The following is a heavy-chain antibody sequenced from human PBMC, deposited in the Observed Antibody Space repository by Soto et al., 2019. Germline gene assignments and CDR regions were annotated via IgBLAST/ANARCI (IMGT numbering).Heavy chain of an antibody. Sequence: QLQLQESGPGLVKPSETLSLTCTVSGGSISSSSYYWGWIRQPPGKGLEWIGSIYYSGSTYYNPALKSRVTISVDTSKNQFPLKLSSVTAADTAVYYWGGGVFPNAFDIWGQGTMVTVSS. CDR2: IYYSGST. J-gene: IGHJ3*02. V-gene: IGHV4-39*01. CDR3: GGGVFPNAFDI. CDR1: GGSISSSSYY. D-gene: IGHD2-21*01.